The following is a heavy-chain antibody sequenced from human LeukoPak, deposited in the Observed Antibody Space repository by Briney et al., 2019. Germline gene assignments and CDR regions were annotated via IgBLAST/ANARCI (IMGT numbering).Heavy chain of an antibody. CDR2: ISASNGNT. V-gene: IGHV1-18*01. D-gene: IGHD1-26*01. CDR3: ARDRSNSAPYYFDY. Sequence: GASVKVSCKASGYIFTSYGINWVRQAPGQGLEWMGWISASNGNTNYAQKLQGRVTMTTDTSTNTAYMELRSLRSDDTPVYYCARDRSNSAPYYFDYWGQGTLVTVSS. J-gene: IGHJ4*02. CDR1: GYIFTSYG.